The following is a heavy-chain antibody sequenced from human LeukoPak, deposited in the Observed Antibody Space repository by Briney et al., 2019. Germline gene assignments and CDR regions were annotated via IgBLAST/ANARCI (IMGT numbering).Heavy chain of an antibody. Sequence: SETLSLTCAVYGGSFSGYYWSWIRQPPGKGLEWIGEINHSGSTNYNPSLKSRVTISVDTSKNQFSLKLSSVTAADTAVYYCASNYGSGNYYYYGMDVWGQGTTVTVSS. CDR3: ASNYGSGNYYYYGMDV. CDR2: INHSGST. J-gene: IGHJ6*02. D-gene: IGHD3-10*01. CDR1: GGSFSGYY. V-gene: IGHV4-34*01.